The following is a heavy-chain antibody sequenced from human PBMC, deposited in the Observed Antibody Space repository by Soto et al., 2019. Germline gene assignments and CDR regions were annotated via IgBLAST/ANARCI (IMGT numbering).Heavy chain of an antibody. CDR1: GYSFTRNW. Sequence: PGESLKISCKGSGYSFTRNWISWVRQLPGKGLEWMGRIDPTDSYTDYSPSFRGHVTISLDKSITTAYLQWSSLRASDTAIYYCARQITGDSIDFWGQGTLVPVSS. J-gene: IGHJ4*02. CDR2: IDPTDSYT. CDR3: ARQITGDSIDF. V-gene: IGHV5-10-1*01. D-gene: IGHD1-1*01.